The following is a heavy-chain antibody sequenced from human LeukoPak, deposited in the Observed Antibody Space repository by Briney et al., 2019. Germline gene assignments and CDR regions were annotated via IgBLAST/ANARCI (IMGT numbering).Heavy chain of an antibody. CDR3: ARGQIAVAGANFDY. D-gene: IGHD6-19*01. CDR2: INHSGST. V-gene: IGHV4-34*01. J-gene: IGHJ4*02. Sequence: PSETLSLTCAVYGGSFSGYYWSWIRQPPGKGLEWIGKINHSGSTNYNTSLKSRVTISVDTSKNQFSLKLSSVTAADTAVYYCARGQIAVAGANFDYWGQGTLVTVSS. CDR1: GGSFSGYY.